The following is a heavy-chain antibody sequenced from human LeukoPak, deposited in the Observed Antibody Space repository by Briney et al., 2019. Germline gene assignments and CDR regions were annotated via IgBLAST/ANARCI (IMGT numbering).Heavy chain of an antibody. CDR1: GFTFDDYG. Sequence: GGSLRLSCAASGFTFDDYGMSWVRQAPGKGLEWVSGINWNGGSTGYADSVKGRFTISRDNAKNSLYLQMNSLRAEDTALYHCARLGSGWYSNWFDPWGQGTLVTVSS. J-gene: IGHJ5*02. V-gene: IGHV3-20*01. CDR3: ARLGSGWYSNWFDP. CDR2: INWNGGST. D-gene: IGHD6-19*01.